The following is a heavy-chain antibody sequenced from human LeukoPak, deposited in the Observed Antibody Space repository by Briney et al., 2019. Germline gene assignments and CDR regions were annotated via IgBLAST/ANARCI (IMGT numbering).Heavy chain of an antibody. CDR1: GFTFSSYS. D-gene: IGHD4-17*01. CDR3: ARDAGYGDYSDY. V-gene: IGHV3-21*01. CDR2: ISSSSSYI. Sequence: GGSLRLSCAASGFTFSSYSMNWVPQAPGKGLEWVSSISSSSSYIYYADSVKGRFTISRDNAKNSLYLQMNSLRAEDTAVYYCARDAGYGDYSDYWGQGTLVTASS. J-gene: IGHJ4*02.